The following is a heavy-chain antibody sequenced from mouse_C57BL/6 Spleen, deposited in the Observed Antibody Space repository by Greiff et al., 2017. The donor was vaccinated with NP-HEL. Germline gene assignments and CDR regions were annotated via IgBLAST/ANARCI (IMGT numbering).Heavy chain of an antibody. J-gene: IGHJ1*03. CDR2: FYPGSGSI. D-gene: IGHD2-10*02. CDR1: GYTFTEYT. CDR3: ARRGYGNLWYFDV. V-gene: IGHV1-62-2*01. Sequence: QVQLQQSGAELVKPGASVKLSCTASGYTFTEYTIHWVKQRSGQGLEWIGWFYPGSGSIKYDEKFKDQATLSADNSSSTVYMELSRWTSEDAAVYFCARRGYGNLWYFDVWGTGTTVTVSA.